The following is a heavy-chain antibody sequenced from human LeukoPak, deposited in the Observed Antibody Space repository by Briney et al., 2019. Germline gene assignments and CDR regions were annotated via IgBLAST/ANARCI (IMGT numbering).Heavy chain of an antibody. D-gene: IGHD2-2*01. CDR1: GGSFSGYY. Sequence: SETLSLTCAVYGGSFSGYYWSWIRQPPGKGLEWIGEINHSGSTNYNPSLKSRVTISVDTSKNQFSLKLSSVTAADTAVYYCARDGHGRYCSSTSCYWGTGMDVWGKGTTVTVSS. J-gene: IGHJ6*04. V-gene: IGHV4-34*01. CDR3: ARDGHGRYCSSTSCYWGTGMDV. CDR2: INHSGST.